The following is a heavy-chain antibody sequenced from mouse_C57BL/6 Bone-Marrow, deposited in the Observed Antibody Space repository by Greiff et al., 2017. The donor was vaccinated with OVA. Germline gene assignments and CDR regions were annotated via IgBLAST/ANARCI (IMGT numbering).Heavy chain of an antibody. CDR2: IYPGSGST. V-gene: IGHV1-66*01. CDR1: GYSFTSYY. CDR3: ARASGDY. Sequence: VQLQQSGPELVKPGASVKISCKASGYSFTSYYIHWVKQRPGQGLEWIGDIYPGSGSTNYNEKFKSKATLTVDTSSSTAYMQLSSLTSEDSAVYYCARASGDYWGQGTTLTVSS. D-gene: IGHD3-1*01. J-gene: IGHJ2*01.